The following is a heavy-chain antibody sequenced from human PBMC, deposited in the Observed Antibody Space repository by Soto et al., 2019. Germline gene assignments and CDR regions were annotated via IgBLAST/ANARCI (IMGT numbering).Heavy chain of an antibody. D-gene: IGHD3-22*01. J-gene: IGHJ4*02. CDR3: ARVPQDYFDRSGYPPGYMDY. Sequence: SVKVSCKASGGTFSSYAISWVRQAPGQGLEWMGGIIAIFGTANYAQKFQGRVTITADKSTSTAYMELSSLRSEDTAVYYCARVPQDYFDRSGYPPGYMDYWGQGTMVTVSS. CDR1: GGTFSSYA. V-gene: IGHV1-69*06. CDR2: IIAIFGTA.